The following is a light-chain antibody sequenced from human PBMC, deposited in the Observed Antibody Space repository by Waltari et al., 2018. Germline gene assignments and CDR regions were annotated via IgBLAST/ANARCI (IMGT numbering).Light chain of an antibody. CDR1: QDIRGY. Sequence: AIRMTQSPSSLSASTGDKITITCRASQDIRGYLCWYQQKPGKAPKLLVYAATSLQTGVPSRFSASGSGTDFSLTISNLQSEDFAIYHCQQYYSYPRTFGQGTKVEVK. V-gene: IGKV1-8*01. CDR2: AAT. J-gene: IGKJ1*01. CDR3: QQYYSYPRT.